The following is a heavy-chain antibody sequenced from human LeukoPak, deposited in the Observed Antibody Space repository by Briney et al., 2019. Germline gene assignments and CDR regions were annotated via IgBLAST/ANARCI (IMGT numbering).Heavy chain of an antibody. D-gene: IGHD3-3*01. J-gene: IGHJ6*02. CDR1: GGSISSYY. V-gene: IGHV4-59*01. CDR3: AREGRDYDFWSGYSSDYYYGMDV. CDR2: IYYSGST. Sequence: NSSETLSLTCTVSGGSISSYYWSWIRQPPGKGLEWIGYIYYSGSTNYNPSLKSRVTISVDTSKNQFSLKLSSVTAADTAVYYCAREGRDYDFWSGYSSDYYYGMDVWGQGTTVTVSS.